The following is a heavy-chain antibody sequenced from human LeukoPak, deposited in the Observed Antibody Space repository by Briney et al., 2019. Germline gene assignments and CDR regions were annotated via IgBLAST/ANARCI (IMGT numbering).Heavy chain of an antibody. J-gene: IGHJ5*02. D-gene: IGHD3-10*02. CDR3: ARDSRSRSGESRWSDP. Sequence: SETLSLTCTVSGGSISSYYWSWIRQPPGKGLEWIGYIYHSGSTNYNPSLKSRVTISVDTSKNEFSLKLSSVTAADTAVYYCARDSRSRSGESRWSDPWGQGTLVTVSS. V-gene: IGHV4-59*01. CDR2: IYHSGST. CDR1: GGSISSYY.